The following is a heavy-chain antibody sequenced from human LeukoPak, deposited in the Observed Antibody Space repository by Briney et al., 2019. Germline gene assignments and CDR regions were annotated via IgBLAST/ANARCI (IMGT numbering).Heavy chain of an antibody. CDR1: GGSISSAGYS. D-gene: IGHD3-16*01. CDR3: DRLGRYDYFIDY. Sequence: SETLSLTCAVSGGSISSAGYSWSWIRQPPGQGLEWIGFIYHSGSPYYNSSRKSRVTISVDRSKNQFSLKLTSVTAADTAVYYCDRLGRYDYFIDYWGEGTLVTVSS. CDR2: IYHSGSP. J-gene: IGHJ4*02. V-gene: IGHV4-30-2*01.